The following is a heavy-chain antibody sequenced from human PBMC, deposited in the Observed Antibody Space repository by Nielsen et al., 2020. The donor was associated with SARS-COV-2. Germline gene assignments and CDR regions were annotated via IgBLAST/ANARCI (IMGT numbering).Heavy chain of an antibody. CDR3: ARDLSGDYDFWSGYYYPPDY. J-gene: IGHJ4*02. D-gene: IGHD3-3*01. CDR1: GFTFSSYS. V-gene: IGHV3-21*01. CDR2: ISSSSSYI. Sequence: GALKISCAASGFTFSSYSMNWVRQAPGKGLEWVSSISSSSSYIYYADSVKGRFTISRDNAKNSLYLQMNSLRAEDTAVYYCARDLSGDYDFWSGYYYPPDYWGQGTLVTVSS.